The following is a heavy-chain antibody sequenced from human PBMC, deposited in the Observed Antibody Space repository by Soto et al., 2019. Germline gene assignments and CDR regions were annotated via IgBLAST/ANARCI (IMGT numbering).Heavy chain of an antibody. Sequence: PGGSLRLSCAASGFTFDDYGMSWVLQAPGKGLEWVSGINWNGGSTGYADSVKGRFTISRDNAKNSLYLQMNSLRAEDTALYYYARFRDDSSGYYRYANYFDYWGQGTLVTVSS. V-gene: IGHV3-20*04. CDR3: ARFRDDSSGYYRYANYFDY. CDR2: INWNGGST. CDR1: GFTFDDYG. J-gene: IGHJ4*02. D-gene: IGHD3-22*01.